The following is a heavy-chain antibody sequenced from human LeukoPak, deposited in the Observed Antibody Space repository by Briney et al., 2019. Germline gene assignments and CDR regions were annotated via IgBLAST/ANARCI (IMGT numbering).Heavy chain of an antibody. CDR2: ISAYNGNT. J-gene: IGHJ4*02. CDR3: VRDGSYYDSSGYYYLY. V-gene: IGHV1-18*01. Sequence: ASVKVSCKASGYTFTSYGISWVRQAPGQGLEWMGWISAYNGNTNYAQKLQSRVTMTTDTSTSTAYMELSSLRSEDTAVYYCVRDGSYYDSSGYYYLYWGQGTLVTVSS. CDR1: GYTFTSYG. D-gene: IGHD3-22*01.